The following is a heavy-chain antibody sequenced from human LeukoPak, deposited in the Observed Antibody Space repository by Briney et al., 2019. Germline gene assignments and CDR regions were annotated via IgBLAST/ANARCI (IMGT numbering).Heavy chain of an antibody. Sequence: ASVKVSCKVSGYTLTELSMHWVRQAPGKGLEWMGGFDPEDGETIYAQKFQGRVTMTEDTSTDTAYMELSSLRSEDTAVYYCATTELTGTAGSTWGRGTLVTVSS. V-gene: IGHV1-24*01. CDR1: GYTLTELS. D-gene: IGHD1-20*01. J-gene: IGHJ2*01. CDR2: FDPEDGET. CDR3: ATTELTGTAGST.